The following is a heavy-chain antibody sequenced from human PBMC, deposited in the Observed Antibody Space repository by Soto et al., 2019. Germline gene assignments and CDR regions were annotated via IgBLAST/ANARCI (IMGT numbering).Heavy chain of an antibody. D-gene: IGHD5-12*01. CDR1: GFTFDDYA. J-gene: IGHJ3*02. V-gene: IGHV3-9*01. Sequence: GGSLRLSCAASGFTFDDYAMHWVRQAPGKGLEWVSGISRNSGSIGYADSVKGRFTISRDNAKNSLYLQMNSLRAEDTALYYCAKARGYSGYPDAFDIWGQGTTVTVSS. CDR2: ISRNSGSI. CDR3: AKARGYSGYPDAFDI.